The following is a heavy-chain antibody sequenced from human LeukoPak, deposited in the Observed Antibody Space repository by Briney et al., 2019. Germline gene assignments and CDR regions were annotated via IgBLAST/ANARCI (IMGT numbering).Heavy chain of an antibody. CDR3: AKVAVTMVRGALSY. CDR1: GFTFSSYG. J-gene: IGHJ4*02. V-gene: IGHV3-30*18. CDR2: ISYDGSNK. Sequence: GGSLRLSCAASGFTFSSYGMHWVRQAPGKGLEWVAVISYDGSNKYYADSVKGRFTISRDNSKNTLYLQMNSLRAEDTAVYYCAKVAVTMVRGALSYWGQGTLVTVSS. D-gene: IGHD3-10*01.